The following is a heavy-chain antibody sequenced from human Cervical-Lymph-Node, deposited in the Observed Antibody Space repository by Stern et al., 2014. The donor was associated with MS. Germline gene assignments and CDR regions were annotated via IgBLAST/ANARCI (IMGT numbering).Heavy chain of an antibody. CDR1: GFTFRNYW. J-gene: IGHJ4*02. Sequence: EVQLVESGGGLVQPGGSLRLSCAASGFTFRNYWMHWVRQVPGKGLGWVSRLNEDGSFTTYADSVKGRFTISRDNAKNTLYLQMNRLRAEDTAVYYCGRDLGGEHSSWGQGTLVTVSS. D-gene: IGHD5-18*01. CDR2: LNEDGSFT. CDR3: GRDLGGEHSS. V-gene: IGHV3-74*01.